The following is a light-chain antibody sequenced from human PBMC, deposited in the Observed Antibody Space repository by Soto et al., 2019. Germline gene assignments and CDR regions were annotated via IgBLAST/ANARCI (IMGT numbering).Light chain of an antibody. CDR1: QSVSSSY. J-gene: IGKJ2*01. Sequence: EIVLTQSPGTLSLSPGERATLSCRASQSVSSSYLAWYQQKPGQAPRPLIYGASSRATGIPDRFSGSGSGTDFTLTISRLAPEDFAVYYCLQYGSSPYTFGQGTKLEIK. V-gene: IGKV3-20*01. CDR3: LQYGSSPYT. CDR2: GAS.